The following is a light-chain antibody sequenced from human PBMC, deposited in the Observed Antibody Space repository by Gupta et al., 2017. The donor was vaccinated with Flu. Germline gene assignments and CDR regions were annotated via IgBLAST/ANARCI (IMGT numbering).Light chain of an antibody. J-gene: IGLJ1*01. CDR3: QPRYGSTHRYV. CDR1: TGAVTSGYY. V-gene: IGLV7-43*01. CDR2: SKS. Sequence: QRVVTQEPSLTVSPGGPVTLTFASSTGAVTSGYYPNWFQQKPGQAPRVLMFSKSNKHSVTPARFSGSLFVGTAALTMTGVQSDEEAEYYCQPRYGSTHRYVFGVGTKFTVL.